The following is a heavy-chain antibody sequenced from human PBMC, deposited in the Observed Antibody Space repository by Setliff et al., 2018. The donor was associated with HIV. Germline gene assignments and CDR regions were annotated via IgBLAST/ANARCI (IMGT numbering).Heavy chain of an antibody. V-gene: IGHV4-34*01. Sequence: PSETLSLTCAVYNGSFSGYYWTWIRQPPGKGLEWIGEINHSGSTNYSPSLKSRVTISVAASRNQFSLRLSSVTAADTAVYYCAAWGPRYSYAPYFFDSWGQGTLVTVSS. CDR1: NGSFSGYY. CDR3: AAWGPRYSYAPYFFDS. D-gene: IGHD5-18*01. CDR2: INHSGST. J-gene: IGHJ4*02.